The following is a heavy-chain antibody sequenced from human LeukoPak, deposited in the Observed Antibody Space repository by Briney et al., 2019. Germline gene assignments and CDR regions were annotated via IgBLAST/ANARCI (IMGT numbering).Heavy chain of an antibody. CDR3: XRXGRXYCSGGSCFDDY. V-gene: IGHV3-21*01. Sequence: PGGSLRLSCAASGFTFSSYSMNWVRRAPGKGLEWVSSISSSSSYIYYADSVKGRFTISRDNAKNSLYLQMNSLRAEDTAVYYCXRXGRXYCSGGSCFDDYWGQGTLVTVSS. CDR1: GFTFSSYS. J-gene: IGHJ4*02. D-gene: IGHD2-15*01. CDR2: ISSSSSYI.